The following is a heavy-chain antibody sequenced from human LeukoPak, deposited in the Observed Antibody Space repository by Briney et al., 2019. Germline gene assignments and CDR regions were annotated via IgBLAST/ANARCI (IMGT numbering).Heavy chain of an antibody. J-gene: IGHJ4*02. D-gene: IGHD3-16*01. V-gene: IGHV3-23*01. CDR2: ITETGGST. CDR1: GFTFSSYA. CDR3: ARDRGGSARFDY. Sequence: GGSLRLSCAASGFTFSSYAMSWVRQAPGKGLEWVSAITETGGSTFYADSVKGRFTISRDNSKNTLYMQMNSLRAEDTAVYYCARDRGGSARFDYWGQGTLVTVSS.